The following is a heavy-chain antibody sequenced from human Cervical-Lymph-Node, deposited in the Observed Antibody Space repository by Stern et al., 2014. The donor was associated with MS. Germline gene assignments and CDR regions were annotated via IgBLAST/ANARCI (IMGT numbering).Heavy chain of an antibody. Sequence: EVQLVESGGGLVRPGGSLRLSCAASGITLRTYGMNWVRQAPGKGLEWVSYISSSSSSIYYTDSMKGRFTISRDNAKNSLYLQMNSLRAEDTAVYYCASGYGYMDVWGQGTTVTVSS. J-gene: IGHJ6*02. V-gene: IGHV3-48*01. CDR3: ASGYGYMDV. CDR2: ISSSSSSI. D-gene: IGHD3-16*01. CDR1: GITLRTYG.